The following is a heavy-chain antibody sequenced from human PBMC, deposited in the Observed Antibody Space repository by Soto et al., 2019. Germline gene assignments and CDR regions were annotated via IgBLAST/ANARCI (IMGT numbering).Heavy chain of an antibody. V-gene: IGHV3-11*01. Sequence: QVQLVESGGGLVKAGGSLRLSCAASGFTFSDYYMSWIRQAPGKGLEWVSYISPTANIIYYADSVTGRFIISRDNAKNSLYLQMNSLRAEDTAVYYCARGHWQRPNWFDPWGQGTLVSVSS. CDR1: GFTFSDYY. CDR3: ARGHWQRPNWFDP. D-gene: IGHD3-3*02. CDR2: ISPTANII. J-gene: IGHJ5*02.